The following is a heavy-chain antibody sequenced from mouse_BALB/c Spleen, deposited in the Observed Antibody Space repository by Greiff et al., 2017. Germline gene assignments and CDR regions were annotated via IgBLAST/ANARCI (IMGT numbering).Heavy chain of an antibody. J-gene: IGHJ3*01. V-gene: IGHV2-3*01. Sequence: VQLQQSGPGLVAPSQSLSITCTVSGFSLTSYGVSWVRQPPGKGLEWLGVIWGDGSTNYHSALISRLSISKDNSKRQVFLKLNSLQTDDTATYYCARRGDFPWFAYWGQGTLVTVSA. CDR1: GFSLTSYG. CDR3: ARRGDFPWFAY. CDR2: IWGDGST.